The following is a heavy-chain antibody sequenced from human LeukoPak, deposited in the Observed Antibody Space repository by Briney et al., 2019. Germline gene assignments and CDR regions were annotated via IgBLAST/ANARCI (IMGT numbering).Heavy chain of an antibody. D-gene: IGHD1-26*01. CDR2: ISSSSSYI. CDR3: ARGGIPGAGIIY. V-gene: IGHV3-21*01. J-gene: IGHJ4*02. Sequence: GGSLRLSCAASGFTFSSYSMNWVHQAPGKGLEWVSSISSSSSYIYYADSVKGRFTISRDNAKNSLYLQMNSLRAEDTAVYYCARGGIPGAGIIYWGQGTLVTVSS. CDR1: GFTFSSYS.